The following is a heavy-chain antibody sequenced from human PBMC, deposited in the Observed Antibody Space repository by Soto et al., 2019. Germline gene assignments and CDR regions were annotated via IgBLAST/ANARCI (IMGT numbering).Heavy chain of an antibody. Sequence: GGSLRLSCAASGFTFSSYSMNWVRQAPGKGLEWVSSISSSSSYIYYADSVKGRFTISRDNAKNSLYLQMNSLRAEDTAVYYCARAPPGLSYYYGMDVWGQGTTVTVSS. CDR2: ISSSSSYI. J-gene: IGHJ6*02. CDR3: ARAPPGLSYYYGMDV. CDR1: GFTFSSYS. V-gene: IGHV3-21*01. D-gene: IGHD3-16*02.